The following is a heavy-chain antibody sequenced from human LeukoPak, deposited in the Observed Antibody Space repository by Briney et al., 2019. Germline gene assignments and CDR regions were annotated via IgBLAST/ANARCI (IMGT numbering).Heavy chain of an antibody. D-gene: IGHD6-13*01. Sequence: ASVKVSCKASGYTXTSYGISWVRQAPGQGLEWMGWISAYNGNTNYAQKLQGRVTMTTDTSTSTAYMELRSLRSDDTAVYYCARDQEYSSSWSPFDYWGQGTLVTVSS. CDR2: ISAYNGNT. V-gene: IGHV1-18*01. CDR1: GYTXTSYG. CDR3: ARDQEYSSSWSPFDY. J-gene: IGHJ4*02.